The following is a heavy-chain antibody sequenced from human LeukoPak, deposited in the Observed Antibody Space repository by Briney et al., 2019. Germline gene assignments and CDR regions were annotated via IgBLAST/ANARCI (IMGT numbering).Heavy chain of an antibody. CDR1: GGSFSGYY. V-gene: IGHV4-34*01. CDR2: INHSGST. D-gene: IGHD1-7*01. J-gene: IGHJ6*03. Sequence: SETLSLTCAVYGGSFSGYYWSWIRQPPGKGLEWIGEINHSGSTNYNPSLKSRVTILVDTSNNRFSLKLSSVTAADTAVYYCARQTGTFYYYYYMDVWGKGTTVTVSS. CDR3: ARQTGTFYYYYYMDV.